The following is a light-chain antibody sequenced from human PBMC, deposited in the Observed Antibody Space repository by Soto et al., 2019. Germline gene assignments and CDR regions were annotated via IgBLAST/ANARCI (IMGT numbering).Light chain of an antibody. CDR2: AAS. V-gene: IGKV1-5*01. CDR1: QSISSY. J-gene: IGKJ1*01. CDR3: QQYNSYWT. Sequence: DIQMTQSPSSLSASIGDRVTITCRASQSISSYLNWYQQTPGKAPKLLIYAASTLESGVSSRFSGRGSGTEFTLTINSLQPEDFATYYCQQYNSYWTFGQGTKVDIK.